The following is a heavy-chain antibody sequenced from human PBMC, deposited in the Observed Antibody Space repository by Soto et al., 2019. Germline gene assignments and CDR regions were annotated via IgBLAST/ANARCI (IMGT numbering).Heavy chain of an antibody. CDR1: GFTFDDYA. CDR2: ISWNSGSI. CDR3: AKAHYDFWSGHFDY. J-gene: IGHJ4*02. D-gene: IGHD3-3*01. V-gene: IGHV3-9*01. Sequence: GGSLRLSCAASGFTFDDYAMHWVRQAPGKGLEWVSGISWNSGSIGYADSVKGRFTISRDNAKNSLYLQMNSLRAEDTALYYCAKAHYDFWSGHFDYWGQGTLVTVSS.